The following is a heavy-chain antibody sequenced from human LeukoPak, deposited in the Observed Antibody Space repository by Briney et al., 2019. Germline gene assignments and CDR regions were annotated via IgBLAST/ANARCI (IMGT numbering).Heavy chain of an antibody. CDR1: GFTFSSYA. Sequence: GGSLRLSCAVSGFTFSSYAINWVRQAPGKGLEWVSSISGSSGSTFYADSVKGRFTISRDNSKNTLYLQMNSLRAEDTAVYYCAKDQVVITTTGSWFDPWGQGTLVTVSS. D-gene: IGHD3-22*01. CDR3: AKDQVVITTTGSWFDP. J-gene: IGHJ5*02. CDR2: ISGSSGST. V-gene: IGHV3-23*01.